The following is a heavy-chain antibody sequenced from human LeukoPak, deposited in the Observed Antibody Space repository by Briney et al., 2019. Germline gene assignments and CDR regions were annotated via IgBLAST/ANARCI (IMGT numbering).Heavy chain of an antibody. CDR3: AKDYSSSWQSYFDY. CDR1: GFTFSSYA. V-gene: IGHV3-23*01. J-gene: IGHJ4*02. Sequence: GSLRLSCAASGFTFSSYAMSWVRQAPGKGLEWVAAISGSGGSTYYADSVKGRFTISRDNSKNTLSLQINSLRAEDTAVYYCAKDYSSSWQSYFDYWGQGTLVTVSS. CDR2: ISGSGGST. D-gene: IGHD6-13*01.